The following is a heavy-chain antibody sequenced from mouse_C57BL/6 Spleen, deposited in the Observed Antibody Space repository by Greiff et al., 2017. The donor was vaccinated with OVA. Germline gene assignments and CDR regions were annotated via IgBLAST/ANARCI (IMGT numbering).Heavy chain of an antibody. V-gene: IGHV1-26*01. CDR1: GYTFTDYY. CDR2: INPNNGGT. CDR3: ARDYGRGAWFAY. Sequence: VQLQQSGPELVKPGASVKISCKASGYTFTDYYMNWVKQSHGKSLEWIGDINPNNGGTSYNQKFKGKATLTVDKSSSTAYMELRSLTSEDSAVYYCARDYGRGAWFAYWGQGTLVTVSA. D-gene: IGHD1-1*01. J-gene: IGHJ3*01.